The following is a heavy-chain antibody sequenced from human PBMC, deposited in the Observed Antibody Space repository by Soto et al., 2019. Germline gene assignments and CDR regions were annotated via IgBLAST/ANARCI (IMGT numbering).Heavy chain of an antibody. V-gene: IGHV4-39*02. CDR1: GGTIRSSNYY. J-gene: IGHJ5*02. CDR3: SRRAPEGFDP. CDR2: IDYSGST. Sequence: PSETLSLTCTVSGGTIRSSNYYWAWIRQPPGKGLEWIGSIDYSGSTYYKPSLKSRVTISVDTSKKHFSLKLGSVTAADTALYYCSRRAPEGFDPWGQGTLVTVSS.